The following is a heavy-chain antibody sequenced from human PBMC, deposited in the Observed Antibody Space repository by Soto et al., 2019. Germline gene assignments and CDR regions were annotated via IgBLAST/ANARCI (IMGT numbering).Heavy chain of an antibody. V-gene: IGHV4-59*01. Sequence: SETLSLTCTVSGGSISSYYWSWIRQPPGKGLEWIGYIYYSGSTNYNPSLKSRVTISVDTSKNQFSLKLSSVTAADTAVYYCAAHDYGDLDAFDIWGQGTMVTVSS. CDR1: GGSISSYY. CDR3: AAHDYGDLDAFDI. J-gene: IGHJ3*02. CDR2: IYYSGST. D-gene: IGHD4-17*01.